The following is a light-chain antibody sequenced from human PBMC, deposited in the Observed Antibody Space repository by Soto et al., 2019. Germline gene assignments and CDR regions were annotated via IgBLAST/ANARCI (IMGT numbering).Light chain of an antibody. Sequence: QSVLTQPPSASGSPGQSVTISCTGTSSDVGGYNYVSWYQQHPGKAPKLMIYEVNKRPSGVPDRFSGSKSGNTASLTVSGLQAEDEADYYCSSYAGSNNAVFGTGTKVPS. CDR1: SSDVGGYNY. J-gene: IGLJ1*01. V-gene: IGLV2-8*01. CDR3: SSYAGSNNAV. CDR2: EVN.